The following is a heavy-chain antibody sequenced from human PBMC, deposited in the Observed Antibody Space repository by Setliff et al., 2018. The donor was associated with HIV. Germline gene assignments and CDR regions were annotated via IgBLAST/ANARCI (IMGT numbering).Heavy chain of an antibody. J-gene: IGHJ4*02. CDR1: GGSISSSSYF. CDR2: LYYSGTT. CDR3: ARAKGNYGSGSYGFDY. V-gene: IGHV4-39*01. D-gene: IGHD3-10*01. Sequence: SETLSLTCTVSGGSISSSSYFWGWIRQPPGKGLEWIGSLYYSGTTYYNPSLKSRVIISVDTSKNQFSLKLSSVTAADTAVYYCARAKGNYGSGSYGFDYWGQGTLVTVSS.